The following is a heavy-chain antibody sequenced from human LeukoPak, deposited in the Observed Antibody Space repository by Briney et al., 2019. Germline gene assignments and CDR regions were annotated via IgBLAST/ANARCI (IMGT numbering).Heavy chain of an antibody. Sequence: SETLSLTCTVSGGSISSSSYYWSWIRQPPGKGLEWIGYIYYSGSTNYNPSLKSRVTISVDTSKNQFSLKLSSVTAADTAVYYCARATPDYYYDSSGYYYSEDYWGQGTLVTVSS. CDR1: GGSISSSSYY. J-gene: IGHJ4*02. D-gene: IGHD3-22*01. V-gene: IGHV4-61*05. CDR3: ARATPDYYYDSSGYYYSEDY. CDR2: IYYSGST.